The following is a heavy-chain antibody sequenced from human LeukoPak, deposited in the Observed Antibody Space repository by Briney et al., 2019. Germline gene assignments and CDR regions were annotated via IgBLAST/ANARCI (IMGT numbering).Heavy chain of an antibody. J-gene: IGHJ4*02. CDR2: IGTAGDT. V-gene: IGHV3-13*01. D-gene: IGHD4-17*01. CDR3: ARARYTFTVTEFDY. Sequence: GGSLRLSWAASGFTFSSYDMHWVRQATGKGLEWVSAIGTAGDTYYPGSVKGRFTISRENAKNSLYLQVNSLRGGDTAVYYCARARYTFTVTEFDYWGQGTLVTVSS. CDR1: GFTFSSYD.